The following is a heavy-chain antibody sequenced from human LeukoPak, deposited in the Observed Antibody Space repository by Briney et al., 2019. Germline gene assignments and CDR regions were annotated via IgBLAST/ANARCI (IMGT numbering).Heavy chain of an antibody. CDR3: ARHPSRLYCSGGSCPYYFDY. D-gene: IGHD2-15*01. CDR2: INHSGST. J-gene: IGHJ4*02. CDR1: GGSFSGYY. Sequence: SETLSLTCAVYGGSFSGYYWSWIRQPPGKGLEWIGEINHSGSTNYNPSLKSRVTISVDTSKNQFSLKLSSVTAADTAVYYCARHPSRLYCSGGSCPYYFDYWGQGTLVTVSS. V-gene: IGHV4-34*01.